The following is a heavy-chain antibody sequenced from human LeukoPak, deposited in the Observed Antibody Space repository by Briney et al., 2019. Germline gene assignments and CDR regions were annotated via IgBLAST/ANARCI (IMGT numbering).Heavy chain of an antibody. CDR3: VTERGLNDLGRGRTHYAYDY. D-gene: IGHD1-1*01. V-gene: IGHV3-15*01. CDR1: GFTFSSHW. CDR2: IKRETDGGTT. J-gene: IGHJ3*01. Sequence: SGGSLRLSCAASGFTFSSHWMYWVRQAPGKGLEWVGRIKRETDGGTTDYAAPVKGRFTISRDDSKNMIYLQMNSLKTEDTALYYCVTERGLNDLGRGRTHYAYDYWGQGTMVTVSS.